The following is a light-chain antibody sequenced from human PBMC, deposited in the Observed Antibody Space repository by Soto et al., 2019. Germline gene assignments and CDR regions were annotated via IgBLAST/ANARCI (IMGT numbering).Light chain of an antibody. J-gene: IGLJ3*02. Sequence: QSALTQPRSVSGSPGQSVTISCTGTSSDVGGYNYVSWYQQHPGKAPKLMIYDVSKRPSGVPDRFSGSKSGNTASLTISGLQAEDEADYYCCSYAGRYTRVFGGGTKLTVI. CDR2: DVS. V-gene: IGLV2-11*01. CDR1: SSDVGGYNY. CDR3: CSYAGRYTRV.